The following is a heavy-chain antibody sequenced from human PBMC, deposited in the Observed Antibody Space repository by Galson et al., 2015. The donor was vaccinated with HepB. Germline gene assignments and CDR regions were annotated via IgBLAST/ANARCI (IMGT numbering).Heavy chain of an antibody. CDR1: GFTFSDYR. V-gene: IGHV3-48*02. CDR3: VRDGGDSYNWFDL. CDR2: MSRSSKVI. J-gene: IGHJ5*02. D-gene: IGHD2-21*01. Sequence: SLRLSCAASGFTFSDYRMNWVRQAPGKGLEWISYMSRSSKVIHYADSVKGRFTISRDNAKNSLYLQMDSLRDGDTAVYYCVRDGGDSYNWFDLWGQGTLVTVSS.